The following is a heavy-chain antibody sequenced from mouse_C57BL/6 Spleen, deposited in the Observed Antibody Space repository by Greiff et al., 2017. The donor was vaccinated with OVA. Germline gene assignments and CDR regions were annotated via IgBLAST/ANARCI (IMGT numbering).Heavy chain of an antibody. V-gene: IGHV1-63*01. CDR1: GYTFTNYW. Sequence: QVQLQQSGAELVRPGTSVKMSCTASGYTFTNYWIGWAKQRPGHGLEWIGDIYPGGGYTNYNEKFKGKATLTADKSSSTAYMQFSILTSEDSAIYYCAREEVNITTVYFDYWGQGTTLTVSS. J-gene: IGHJ2*01. D-gene: IGHD1-1*01. CDR2: IYPGGGYT. CDR3: AREEVNITTVYFDY.